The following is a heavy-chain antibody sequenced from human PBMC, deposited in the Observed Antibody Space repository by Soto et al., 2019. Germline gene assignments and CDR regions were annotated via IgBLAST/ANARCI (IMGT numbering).Heavy chain of an antibody. CDR3: ARAIVVVPAAPGNGMDV. V-gene: IGHV4-30-4*01. CDR2: IYYSGST. D-gene: IGHD2-2*01. Sequence: SSETLSLTCTVSGGSISSGDYYWSWIRQPPGKGLEWIGYIYYSGSTYYNPSLKSRVTISVDTSKNQFSLKLSSVTAADTAVYYCARAIVVVPAAPGNGMDVWGQGTTVTVSS. CDR1: GGSISSGDYY. J-gene: IGHJ6*02.